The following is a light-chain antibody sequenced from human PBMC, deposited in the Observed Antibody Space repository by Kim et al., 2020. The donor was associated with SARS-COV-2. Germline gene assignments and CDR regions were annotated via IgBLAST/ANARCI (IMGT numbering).Light chain of an antibody. J-gene: IGKJ2*01. CDR1: QSVNTN. V-gene: IGKV3-15*01. Sequence: SSGERATPPCRASQSVNTNLAWYQQTPGQPPRHVTYDASSRAIGIPARFSGSGCGREFTLTIRSLQSADSAIYFCQPYNSWPPVHIFGQGTKLEI. CDR2: DAS. CDR3: QPYNSWPPVHI.